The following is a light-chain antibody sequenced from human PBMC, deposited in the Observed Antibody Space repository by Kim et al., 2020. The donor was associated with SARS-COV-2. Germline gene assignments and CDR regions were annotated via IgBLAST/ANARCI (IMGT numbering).Light chain of an antibody. Sequence: DIQMTQSPSAVSASVGDRVTLTCRASQGISTYLAWFQQKPGKVPKRLIYDASTLESGVPSRFSGSGSGTEFTLTISSLQPEDLATYYCQQHNTSPRTFGQGTKVEVK. V-gene: IGKV1-17*03. CDR1: QGISTY. CDR2: DAS. J-gene: IGKJ1*01. CDR3: QQHNTSPRT.